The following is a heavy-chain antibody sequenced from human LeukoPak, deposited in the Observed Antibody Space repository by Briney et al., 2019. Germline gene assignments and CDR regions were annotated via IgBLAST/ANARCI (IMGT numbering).Heavy chain of an antibody. CDR1: GYTFTRYG. Sequence: ASEKVSCKASGYTFTRYGISWVRQAPGQGLEWMGSNSAYNDNTNYAQKPQDIDTMTTATSTSTAYMELRSLRSDDTAVYYCARHGGIMYYYDSSGSGPKFDYWGQGTLATVSS. CDR3: ARHGGIMYYYDSSGSGPKFDY. V-gene: IGHV1-18*01. D-gene: IGHD3-22*01. J-gene: IGHJ4*02. CDR2: NSAYNDNT.